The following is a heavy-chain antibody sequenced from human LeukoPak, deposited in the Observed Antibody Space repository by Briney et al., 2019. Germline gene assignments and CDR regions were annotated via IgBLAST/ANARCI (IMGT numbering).Heavy chain of an antibody. J-gene: IGHJ4*02. CDR2: IHTGGAT. V-gene: IGHV4-4*07. CDR1: GGSSTNYY. CDR3: ARGGAPEY. Sequence: SETLSLTCTTSGGSSTNYYWSWIRQPAGKGLEWIGRIHTGGATTYNPSLESRVTMSVDTSKNLVSLKMSSLTAADTAIYYCARGGAPEYWGQGTPVTVYS.